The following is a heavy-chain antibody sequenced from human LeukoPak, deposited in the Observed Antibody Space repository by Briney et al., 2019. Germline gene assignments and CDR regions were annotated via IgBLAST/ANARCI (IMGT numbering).Heavy chain of an antibody. Sequence: ASVKVSCKASGYTFTSYGISWVRQAPGQGLEWMGWINPNSGGTNYAQKFQGRVTMTRDTSISTAYMELSRLRSDDTAVYYCARASDGIVVVPAAMMGNWFDPWGQGTLVTVSS. J-gene: IGHJ5*02. D-gene: IGHD2-2*01. CDR2: INPNSGGT. CDR1: GYTFTSYG. CDR3: ARASDGIVVVPAAMMGNWFDP. V-gene: IGHV1-2*02.